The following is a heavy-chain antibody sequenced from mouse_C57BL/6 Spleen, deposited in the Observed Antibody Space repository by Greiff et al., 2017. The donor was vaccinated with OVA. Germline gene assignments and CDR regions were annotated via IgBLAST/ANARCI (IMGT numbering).Heavy chain of an antibody. V-gene: IGHV5-16*01. CDR2: INYDGSST. J-gene: IGHJ2*01. D-gene: IGHD1-1*01. CDR1: GFTFSDYY. Sequence: EVQVVESEGGLVQPGSSMKLSCTASGFTFSDYYMAWVRQVPEKGLEWVANINYDGSSTYYLDSLKSRFIISRDNAKNILYLQMSSLKSEDTATYYCARDKGYGSSYEAGYFDYWGQGTPLTVSS. CDR3: ARDKGYGSSYEAGYFDY.